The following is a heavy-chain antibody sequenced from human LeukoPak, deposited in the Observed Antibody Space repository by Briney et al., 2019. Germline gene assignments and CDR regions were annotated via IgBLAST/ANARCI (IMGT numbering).Heavy chain of an antibody. J-gene: IGHJ3*02. CDR3: ARGRDAFDI. V-gene: IGHV4-34*01. CDR2: INHSRST. Sequence: SETLSLTCAVYGGSFSGYYWSWIRQPPGKGLEWIGEINHSRSTNYNPSLKSRVTISVDTSKNQFSLKLSSVTAADTAVYYCARGRDAFDIWGQGTMVTVSS. CDR1: GGSFSGYY.